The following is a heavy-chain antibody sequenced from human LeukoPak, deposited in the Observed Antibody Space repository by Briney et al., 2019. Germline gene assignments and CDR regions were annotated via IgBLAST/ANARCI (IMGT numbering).Heavy chain of an antibody. CDR3: ANPRDSSTWYTFDY. CDR2: ISSSGGST. D-gene: IGHD6-13*01. Sequence: GRALRLSCAASGFTISSYAMNWVRQAPGKGLEWVSGISSSGGSTSYADSVKGRFTISRDNSKNTLYLQMNSLRAEDTAVYYCANPRDSSTWYTFDYWGQGTLATVSS. CDR1: GFTISSYA. J-gene: IGHJ4*02. V-gene: IGHV3-23*01.